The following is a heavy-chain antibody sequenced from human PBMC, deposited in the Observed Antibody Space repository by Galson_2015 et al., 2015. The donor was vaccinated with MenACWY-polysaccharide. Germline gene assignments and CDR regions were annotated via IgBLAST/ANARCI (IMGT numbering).Heavy chain of an antibody. Sequence: SVKVSCKASGYTFTGYYMHWVRQAPGQGLEWMGWINPNSGGTNYAQKFQGRVTMTRDTSISTAYMELSRLRSDDTAVYYCARAYGGGFGGLLPPDYWGQGTLVTVSS. CDR1: GYTFTGYY. J-gene: IGHJ4*02. D-gene: IGHD3-10*01. CDR2: INPNSGGT. V-gene: IGHV1-2*02. CDR3: ARAYGGGFGGLLPPDY.